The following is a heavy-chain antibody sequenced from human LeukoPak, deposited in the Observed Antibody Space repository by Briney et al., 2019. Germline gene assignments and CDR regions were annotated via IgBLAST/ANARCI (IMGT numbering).Heavy chain of an antibody. J-gene: IGHJ4*02. V-gene: IGHV3-43*02. CDR1: GFTFADYG. D-gene: IGHD3-22*01. CDR2: ISGDGKST. CDR3: AKDLDSSGYYRPFDY. Sequence: GGSLRLSCAASGFTFADYGLHWVRQAPGKGLEWVSLISGDGKSTNYADSVKGGFTISRDNRKNSLYLQMNSLRTEDTALHYCAKDLDSSGYYRPFDYWGQGALVTASP.